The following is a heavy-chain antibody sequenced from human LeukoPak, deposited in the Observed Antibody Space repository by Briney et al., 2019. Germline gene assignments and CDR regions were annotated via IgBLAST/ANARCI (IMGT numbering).Heavy chain of an antibody. Sequence: PGGSLRLSCAASGFTLSTYWMSWVRQAPGKGLEWVANIKRDGSEIYYVDSVKSRFTISRDNAKNSLYLQMNSLRAEDTAVYYCARDKVVGATIFDYWGQGTLVTVSS. J-gene: IGHJ4*02. CDR3: ARDKVVGATIFDY. D-gene: IGHD1-26*01. V-gene: IGHV3-7*03. CDR2: IKRDGSEI. CDR1: GFTLSTYW.